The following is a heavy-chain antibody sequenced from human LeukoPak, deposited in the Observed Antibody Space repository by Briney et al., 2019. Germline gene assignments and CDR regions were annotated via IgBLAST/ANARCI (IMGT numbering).Heavy chain of an antibody. CDR2: IYRSGST. Sequence: SETLSLTCAVSGYSISTGYYWGWIRQPPGKGLEFIASIYRSGSTYHNPSLRSRVTIPLDTSKNQFSLKLSSVTAADTAVYYCATQVVPAAIPDSFDIWGQGTMVTVSS. J-gene: IGHJ3*02. V-gene: IGHV4-38-2*01. CDR3: ATQVVPAAIPDSFDI. CDR1: GYSISTGYY. D-gene: IGHD2-2*01.